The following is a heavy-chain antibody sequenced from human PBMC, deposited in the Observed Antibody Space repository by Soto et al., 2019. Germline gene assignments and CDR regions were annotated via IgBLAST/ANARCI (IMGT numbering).Heavy chain of an antibody. D-gene: IGHD3-16*02. CDR3: ARGNYDYIWGSYRQYYYYMDV. V-gene: IGHV4-39*07. Sequence: SETLSLTCTVSGGSISSSSYYWGWIRQPPGEGLEWIGSIYYSGSTNYNPSLKSRVTISVDTSKNQFSLKLSSVTAADTAVYYCARGNYDYIWGSYRQYYYYMDVWGKGTTVTVSS. CDR1: GGSISSSSYY. J-gene: IGHJ6*03. CDR2: IYYSGST.